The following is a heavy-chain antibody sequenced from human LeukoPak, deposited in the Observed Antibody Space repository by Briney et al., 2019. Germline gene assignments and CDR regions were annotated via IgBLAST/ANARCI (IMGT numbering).Heavy chain of an antibody. CDR1: GYSFSTCW. CDR2: INPSDSDT. V-gene: IGHV5-51*01. Sequence: GESLKISCKGSGYSFSTCWIGWVRQMPGKGLEWMGIINPSDSDTRYSPSFQGQVTISADNSISTAYLQWSSLKASDTAMYYCARTGTYAEFDSWGQGSLVTVSS. CDR3: ARTGTYAEFDS. D-gene: IGHD6-13*01. J-gene: IGHJ4*02.